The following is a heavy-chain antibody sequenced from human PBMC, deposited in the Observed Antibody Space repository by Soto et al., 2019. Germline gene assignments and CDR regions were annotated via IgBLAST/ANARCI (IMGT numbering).Heavy chain of an antibody. D-gene: IGHD6-19*01. V-gene: IGHV3-72*01. J-gene: IGHJ4*02. Sequence: EVQLVESGGGLVQPGGSLRLSCAASGFTFSDYYMNWVRQAPGKGLEWVGRSRDKANSYNADYAASVKGRFIISRDDSKNSLYLQINSLKTEDTAVYYCAREGDSSGPDFHYWGQGTLVTVSS. CDR3: AREGDSSGPDFHY. CDR1: GFTFSDYY. CDR2: SRDKANSYNA.